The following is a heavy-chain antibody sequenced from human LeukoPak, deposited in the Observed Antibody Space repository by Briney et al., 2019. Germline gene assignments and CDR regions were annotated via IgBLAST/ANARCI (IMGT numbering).Heavy chain of an antibody. Sequence: GRSLRLSCAASGFTFDDYAMHWVRQAPGKGLEWVSLISGDGGSTFYVDSVKGRFTISRDNSKNSLYLQMNSLRTEDTALYYCAKDTAMATIGFDYWGQGTLVTVSS. V-gene: IGHV3-43*02. CDR3: AKDTAMATIGFDY. D-gene: IGHD5-18*01. CDR1: GFTFDDYA. J-gene: IGHJ4*02. CDR2: ISGDGGST.